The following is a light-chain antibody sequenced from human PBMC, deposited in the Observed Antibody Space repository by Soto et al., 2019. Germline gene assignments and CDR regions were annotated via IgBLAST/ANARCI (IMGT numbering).Light chain of an antibody. Sequence: DIQMTQSPSSLSASVGDRVTITCQASQDISNYLNWYQQKPGKAPKLLIYDASNLETGVPYRFSGSGSGKDFTFTISSLQPEDIATYYCQQYDNLPWTFGQGTKVEIK. CDR2: DAS. CDR1: QDISNY. V-gene: IGKV1-33*01. CDR3: QQYDNLPWT. J-gene: IGKJ1*01.